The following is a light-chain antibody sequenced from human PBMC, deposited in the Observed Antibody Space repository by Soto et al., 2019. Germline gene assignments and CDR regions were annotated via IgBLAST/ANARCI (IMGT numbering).Light chain of an antibody. V-gene: IGKV3-20*01. CDR2: GAS. CDR3: QQYGSSPET. CDR1: QSVSSSY. Sequence: EMVMTQSPGTLSLSPGERATLSCRASQSVSSSYLAWYQQKPGQAPRLLIYGASSRATGIPDRFSGSGSGTDFTLTISRLEXEDFAVYYCQQYGSSPETFGQGTKVDIK. J-gene: IGKJ1*01.